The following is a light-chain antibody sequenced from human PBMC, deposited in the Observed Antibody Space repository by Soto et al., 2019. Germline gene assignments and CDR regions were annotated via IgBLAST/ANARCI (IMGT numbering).Light chain of an antibody. J-gene: IGKJ3*01. Sequence: EVVLTQSPGTLSLSPGERATLSCRASQSVSSSYLAWYQQKPGRAPRLLIYGASSRATGIPDMFSGSGSGTDFTLTISRLEPEDFAVYYCQQYGSSPAFGPGTKVDIK. CDR3: QQYGSSPA. CDR1: QSVSSSY. CDR2: GAS. V-gene: IGKV3-20*01.